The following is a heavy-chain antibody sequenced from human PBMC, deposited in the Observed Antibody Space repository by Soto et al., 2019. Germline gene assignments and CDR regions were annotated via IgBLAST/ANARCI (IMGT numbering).Heavy chain of an antibody. Sequence: DVQLLESGGGLVHPGGSLRLSCAASGFTFSSYSMNWVRQAPGKGLEWVSSISSSSSYIYYADSVKGRFTISRDNAKNSLYLQMNSLRAEDTAVYYCARSPTGELLRCGMDVWGQGTTVTVSS. D-gene: IGHD1-26*01. CDR3: ARSPTGELLRCGMDV. V-gene: IGHV3-21*01. CDR2: ISSSSSYI. CDR1: GFTFSSYS. J-gene: IGHJ6*02.